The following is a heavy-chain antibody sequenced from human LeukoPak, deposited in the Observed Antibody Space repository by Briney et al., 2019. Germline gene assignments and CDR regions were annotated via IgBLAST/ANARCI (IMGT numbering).Heavy chain of an antibody. D-gene: IGHD6-19*01. CDR3: ARTLYSSGWCPFDY. J-gene: IGHJ4*02. CDR1: GYSNSSGYF. V-gene: IGHV4-38-2*02. Sequence: PSETLSLTCTVSGYSNSSGYFWGWVRQPPGKGLEWIGNIYHSGSTYYNPSLKSRVTISVDTSKNQFSLKLSSVTAADTAVYYCARTLYSSGWCPFDYWGQGALVTVSS. CDR2: IYHSGST.